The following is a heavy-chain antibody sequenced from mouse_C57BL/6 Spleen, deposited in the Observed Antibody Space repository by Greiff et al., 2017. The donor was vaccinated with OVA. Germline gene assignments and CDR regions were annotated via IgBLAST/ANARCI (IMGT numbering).Heavy chain of an antibody. D-gene: IGHD1-1*01. V-gene: IGHV1-52*01. J-gene: IGHJ2*01. Sequence: QVQLQQPGAELVRPGSSVKLSCKASGYTFTSYWMHWVKQRPIQGLEWIGNIDPSDSETHYNQKFKDKATLTVDKSSSTAYMQLSSLTSEDSAVYDCARRGYYGSSNYFDYWGQGTTLTVSS. CDR1: GYTFTSYW. CDR2: IDPSDSET. CDR3: ARRGYYGSSNYFDY.